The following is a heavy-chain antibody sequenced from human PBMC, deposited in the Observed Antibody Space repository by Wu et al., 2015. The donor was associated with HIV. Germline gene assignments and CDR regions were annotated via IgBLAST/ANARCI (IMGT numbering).Heavy chain of an antibody. CDR2: IIPIFGTA. D-gene: IGHD6-13*01. V-gene: IGHV1-69*12. CDR1: GGTFSSYA. CDR3: ARSLPPGIAAAGTPLPSGYYYMDV. J-gene: IGHJ6*03. Sequence: QVQLVQSGAEVKKPGSSVEVSCKASGGTFSSYAISWVRQAPGQGLEWMGGIIPIFGTANYAQKFQGRVTITADESTSTAYMELSSLRSEDTAVYYCARSLPPGIAAAGTPLPSGYYYMDVWGKGTTVTVSS.